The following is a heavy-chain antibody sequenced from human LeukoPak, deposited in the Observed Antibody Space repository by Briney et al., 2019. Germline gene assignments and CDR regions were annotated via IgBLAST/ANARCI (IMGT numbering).Heavy chain of an antibody. CDR1: GGTFSSYA. J-gene: IGHJ3*02. D-gene: IGHD2-2*01. CDR3: ARGRYCSSTSCEPHAFDI. CDR2: IIPIFGTA. V-gene: IGHV1-69*05. Sequence: SVKVSCKASGGTFSSYAISWVRQAPGQGLEWMGGIIPIFGTANYAQKSQGRVTITTDESTSTAYMELSSLRSEDTAVYYCARGRYCSSTSCEPHAFDIWGQGTMVTVSS.